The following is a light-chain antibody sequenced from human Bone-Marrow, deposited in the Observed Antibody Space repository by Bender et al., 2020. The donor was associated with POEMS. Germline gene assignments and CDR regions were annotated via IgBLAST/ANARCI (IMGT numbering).Light chain of an antibody. Sequence: SYVLTQPPSVSVAPGKTARITCGGNNIGTYSVHWYQQKAGQAPVLVIYYDTDRPSGIPDRFSGSNSGYTATLTISRVEAGDEADYYCQTWDSNLAVFGGGTQLTVL. CDR1: NIGTYS. CDR3: QTWDSNLAV. V-gene: IGLV3-21*01. CDR2: YDT. J-gene: IGLJ7*01.